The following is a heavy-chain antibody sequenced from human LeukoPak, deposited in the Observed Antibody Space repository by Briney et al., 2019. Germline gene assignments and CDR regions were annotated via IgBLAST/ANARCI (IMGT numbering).Heavy chain of an antibody. J-gene: IGHJ6*03. CDR2: MNPNSGNT. CDR3: ARGGQARYYDFWTDYYYMDV. D-gene: IGHD3-3*01. Sequence: ASVKVSCKASGGTFSSYAINWVRQATGQGLEWMGWMNPNSGNTGYAQKFQGRVTITTDESTSTAYMELSSLRSEDTAVYYCARGGQARYYDFWTDYYYMDVWGKGTTVTVSS. CDR1: GGTFSSYA. V-gene: IGHV1-8*03.